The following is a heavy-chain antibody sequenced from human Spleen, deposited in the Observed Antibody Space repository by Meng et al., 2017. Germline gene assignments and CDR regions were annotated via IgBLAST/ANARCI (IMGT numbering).Heavy chain of an antibody. CDR2: FDPEDGET. J-gene: IGHJ4*02. V-gene: IGHV1-24*01. CDR1: GYTLTELS. D-gene: IGHD2-15*01. CDR3: AGSEFYDSGGTLWVDY. Sequence: ASVKVSCKVSGYTLTELSMHWVRQAPGKGLEWMGGFDPEDGETIYAQKFQGRVTMTEDTSTDTAYMELSSLRSEDTAIYYCAGSEFYDSGGTLWVDYWGQGTLVTVSS.